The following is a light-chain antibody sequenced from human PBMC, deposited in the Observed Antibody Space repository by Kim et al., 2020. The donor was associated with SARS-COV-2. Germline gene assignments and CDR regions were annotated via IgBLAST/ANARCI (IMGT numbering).Light chain of an antibody. CDR3: QQYFTTPQT. V-gene: IGKV4-1*01. J-gene: IGKJ1*01. CDR1: QSVLYSSNNNNY. Sequence: DIVMTQAPDSLSVSLGERATINCKSSQSVLYSSNNNNYLAWYQQKPGQPPKLLIYWASTRESGVPDRFSGSGSGTDFTLTISSLQAEGVAVYYCQQYFTTPQTFGQGTKVDIK. CDR2: WAS.